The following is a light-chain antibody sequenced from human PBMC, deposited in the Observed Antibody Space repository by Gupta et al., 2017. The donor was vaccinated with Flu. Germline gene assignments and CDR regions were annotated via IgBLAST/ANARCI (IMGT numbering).Light chain of an antibody. Sequence: SPSSLSASVGDRVTITCRASQSISSYLNWYQQKPGKAPNLLFYAASTLQSGVPSRFSGSGSGTDFTLTISSLQPEDFATYYCQQSYSTPWTFGQGTKVEIK. CDR2: AAS. J-gene: IGKJ1*01. CDR3: QQSYSTPWT. CDR1: QSISSY. V-gene: IGKV1-39*01.